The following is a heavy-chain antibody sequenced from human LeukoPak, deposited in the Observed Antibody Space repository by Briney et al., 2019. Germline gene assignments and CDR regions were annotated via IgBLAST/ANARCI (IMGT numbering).Heavy chain of an antibody. J-gene: IGHJ4*02. CDR3: ARAAYRRDGYNSYFFDY. Sequence: ASVKVSCKASGGTFSSYAISWVRQAPGQGLEWMGIINPSGGSTSYAQKFQGRVTMTRDTSTSTVYMELSSLRSEDTAVYYCARAAYRRDGYNSYFFDYWGQGTLVTVSS. CDR1: GGTFSSYA. V-gene: IGHV1-46*01. D-gene: IGHD5-24*01. CDR2: INPSGGST.